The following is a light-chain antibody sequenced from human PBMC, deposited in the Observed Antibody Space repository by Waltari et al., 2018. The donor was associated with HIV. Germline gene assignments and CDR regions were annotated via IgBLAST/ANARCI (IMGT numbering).Light chain of an antibody. CDR1: NRDVGAYKY. J-gene: IGLJ3*02. Sequence: QSALTQPRSVSGSPGQSVTISCTGTNRDVGAYKYVSWYQQHRGNGPKLMIYDVSKRASGVPDRFSGSKSGDTASLTISGLQAEDEGDYYCCSYATRYTWVFGGGTKLTVL. V-gene: IGLV2-11*01. CDR3: CSYATRYTWV. CDR2: DVS.